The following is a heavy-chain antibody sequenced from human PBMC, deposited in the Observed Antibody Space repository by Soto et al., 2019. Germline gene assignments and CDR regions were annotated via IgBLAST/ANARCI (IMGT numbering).Heavy chain of an antibody. V-gene: IGHV1-18*01. Sequence: XSGKVCCTTSGYTFTSYGINCVRLAPGQGLEWMGWISGYNGNRNYAQKLQGRVIMTTDTSTNTSYMELRSLRSDDTAVYYCARSNYFHSSDAFDYWGQGPLVTLS. CDR3: ARSNYFHSSDAFDY. J-gene: IGHJ4*02. D-gene: IGHD3-22*01. CDR2: ISGYNGNR. CDR1: GYTFTSYG.